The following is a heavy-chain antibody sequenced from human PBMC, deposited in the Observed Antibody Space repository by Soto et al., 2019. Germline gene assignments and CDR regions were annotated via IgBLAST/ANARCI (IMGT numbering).Heavy chain of an antibody. V-gene: IGHV4-34*01. Sequence: WTWIRQPPGKGLEWLGEITRSGSTNYNPPLKSRLTISLDTSKNQFSLRLTSVTAADTAVYYCATGDDLDYWGQGALVTVSS. D-gene: IGHD3-3*01. CDR2: ITRSGST. J-gene: IGHJ4*02. CDR3: ATGDDLDY.